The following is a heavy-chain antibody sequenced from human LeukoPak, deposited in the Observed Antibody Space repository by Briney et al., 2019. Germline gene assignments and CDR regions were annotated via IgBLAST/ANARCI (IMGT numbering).Heavy chain of an antibody. D-gene: IGHD6-19*01. V-gene: IGHV4-4*07. CDR1: GGSISSYY. J-gene: IGHJ4*02. CDR2: IYTSGST. Sequence: ASGTLSLTCTVSGGSISSYYWSWIRQPAGKGLEWIGRIYTSGSTNYNPSLKSRVTMSVDTSKNQFSLKQNSVTAADTAVYYCARSLSSGWFPFDYWGQGTLVTVSS. CDR3: ARSLSSGWFPFDY.